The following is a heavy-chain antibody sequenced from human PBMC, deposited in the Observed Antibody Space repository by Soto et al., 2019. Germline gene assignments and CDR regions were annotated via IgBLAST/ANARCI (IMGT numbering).Heavy chain of an antibody. CDR1: GFTFISNA. CDR2: ISGSGAST. Sequence: GGSLRLSFAASGFTFISNAMGWVRQPPGRGREGVSAISGSGASTYAAATVKGRLTISRDNPKNTLYLQMNSLRAEDTAVYYCAKDLKATGYSRRDRWFEPWGEGTLLTVSS. J-gene: IGHJ5*02. CDR3: AKDLKATGYSRRDRWFEP. V-gene: IGHV3-23*01. D-gene: IGHD6-13*01.